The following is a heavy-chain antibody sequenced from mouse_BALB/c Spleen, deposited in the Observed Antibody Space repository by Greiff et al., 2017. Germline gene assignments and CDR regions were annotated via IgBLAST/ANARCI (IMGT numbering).Heavy chain of an antibody. CDR2: INSNGGST. D-gene: IGHD2-2*01. V-gene: IGHV5-6-2*01. CDR3: ARIYYGYGGAMDY. CDR1: GFTFSSYY. J-gene: IGHJ4*01. Sequence: DVHLVESGGGLVKLGGSLKLSCAASGFTFSSYYMSWVRQTPEKRLELVAAINSNGGSTYYPDTVKGRFTISRDNAKNTLYLQMSSLKSEDTALYYCARIYYGYGGAMDYWGQGTSVTVSS.